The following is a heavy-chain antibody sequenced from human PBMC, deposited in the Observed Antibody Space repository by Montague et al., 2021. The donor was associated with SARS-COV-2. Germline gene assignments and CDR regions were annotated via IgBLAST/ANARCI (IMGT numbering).Heavy chain of an antibody. CDR3: ARGGEWSSPSPPDY. J-gene: IGHJ4*02. Sequence: SLRLSCAASGFTFGGYDMNWVRQAPGKGLEWVSAIGIGGDTYYLGSVKGRFIISRENAKNSLYLQMNSLRVGDTAVYYCARGGEWSSPSPPDYWGQGTLVTVSS. CDR2: IGIGGDT. D-gene: IGHD1-26*01. CDR1: GFTFGGYD. V-gene: IGHV3-13*04.